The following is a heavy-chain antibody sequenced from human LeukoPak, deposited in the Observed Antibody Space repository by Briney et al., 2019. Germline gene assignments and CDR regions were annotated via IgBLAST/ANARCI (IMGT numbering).Heavy chain of an antibody. CDR2: IYYSGST. J-gene: IGHJ3*02. V-gene: IGHV4-30-4*07. D-gene: IGHD1-1*01. Sequence: SETLSLTCAVSGGSISSGGYSWSWIRQPPGKGLEWIGYIYYSGSTYYNPSLKSRVTISVDTSKNQFSLKLSSVTAADTAVYYCARDLGRGTRAFDIWGQGTMVTVSS. CDR3: ARDLGRGTRAFDI. CDR1: GGSISSGGYS.